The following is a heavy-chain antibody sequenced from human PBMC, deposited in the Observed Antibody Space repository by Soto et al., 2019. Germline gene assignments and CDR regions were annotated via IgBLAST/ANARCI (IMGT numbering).Heavy chain of an antibody. CDR3: ARGDSTDCSNGVCSFFYNHDMDV. V-gene: IGHV1-2*04. D-gene: IGHD2-8*01. Sequence: ASVKVSYQASGYSFTDYHIHWVRQAPGQGLEWMGRINPKSGGTSTAQKFQDWVTRTTDTSISTASMELTRLTSDDTAISYCARGDSTDCSNGVCSFFYNHDMDVWGQGTTVTVSS. CDR2: INPKSGGT. CDR1: GYSFTDYH. J-gene: IGHJ6*02.